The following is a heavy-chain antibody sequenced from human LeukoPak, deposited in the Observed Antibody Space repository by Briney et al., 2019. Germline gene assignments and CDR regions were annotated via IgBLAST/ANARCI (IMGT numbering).Heavy chain of an antibody. CDR3: ARVEHIVVVTAIQNWFDP. D-gene: IGHD2-21*02. Sequence: PSETLSLTCAVYGGSFSGYYWSWIRQPPGKGLEWIGEVNHSGSTNYNPSLKSRVTISVDTPKNQFSLKLSSVTAADTAVYYCARVEHIVVVTAIQNWFDPWGQRTRVTVSS. CDR2: VNHSGST. J-gene: IGHJ5*02. V-gene: IGHV4-34*01. CDR1: GGSFSGYY.